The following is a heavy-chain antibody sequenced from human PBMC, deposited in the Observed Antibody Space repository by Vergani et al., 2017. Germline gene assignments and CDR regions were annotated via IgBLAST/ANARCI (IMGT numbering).Heavy chain of an antibody. CDR2: IYPGDSDT. CDR3: ARQYYDFRSGYRNGGGDAFDI. J-gene: IGHJ3*02. D-gene: IGHD3-3*01. Sequence: EVQLVQSGAEVEKPGESLKISCKGSGYSFTSYWIGWVRQMPGKGLEWMGIIYPGDSDTRYSPSFQGQVTISADKSISTAYLQWSSLKASDTAMYYCARQYYDFRSGYRNGGGDAFDIWGQGTMVTVSS. V-gene: IGHV5-51*01. CDR1: GYSFTSYW.